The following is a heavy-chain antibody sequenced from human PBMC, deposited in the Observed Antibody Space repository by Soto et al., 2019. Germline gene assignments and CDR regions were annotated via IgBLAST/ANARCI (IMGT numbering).Heavy chain of an antibody. D-gene: IGHD6-19*01. CDR3: AMGGCLIWYFDP. V-gene: IGHV3-74*01. J-gene: IGHJ2*01. CDR2: INSDGSST. Sequence: EVQLVESGGGLVQPGGSLRLSCAASGFTFSSYWMHWVRQAPGKGLVWVSRINSDGSSTSYANSVKGRFTISRDNAKNKLYLQMITLRAAGTVVYDCAMGGCLIWYFDPWGRGALVTVSS. CDR1: GFTFSSYW.